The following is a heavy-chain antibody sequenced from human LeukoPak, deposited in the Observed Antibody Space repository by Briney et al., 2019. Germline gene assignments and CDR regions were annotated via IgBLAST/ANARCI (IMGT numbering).Heavy chain of an antibody. J-gene: IGHJ6*03. CDR1: GGSFSGYY. Sequence: SETLSLTCAVYGGSFSGYYWSWIRQPPGKGLEWIGEINHSGSTNYNPSLKSRVTISVDTSKSQFSLKLSSVTAADTAVYYCARDYPGGTHNYYYDSSGARDYYYMDVWGKGTTVTISS. CDR2: INHSGST. V-gene: IGHV4-34*01. D-gene: IGHD3-22*01. CDR3: ARDYPGGTHNYYYDSSGARDYYYMDV.